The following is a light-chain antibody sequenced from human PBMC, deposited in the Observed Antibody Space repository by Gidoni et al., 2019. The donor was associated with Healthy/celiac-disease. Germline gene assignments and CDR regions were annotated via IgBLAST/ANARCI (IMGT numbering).Light chain of an antibody. J-gene: IGLJ2*01. V-gene: IGLV6-57*02. Sequence: NFMLTQPHAVSESPGKTVTISCTGSSGSIASNYVQWYQQRPGSAPTPVIYEDNQRPSGVPDRFSGSIDSSSNSASLTISGLKPEDEADYYCQSYDSSNEDVVFGGGTKLTVL. CDR3: QSYDSSNEDVV. CDR1: SGSIASNY. CDR2: EDN.